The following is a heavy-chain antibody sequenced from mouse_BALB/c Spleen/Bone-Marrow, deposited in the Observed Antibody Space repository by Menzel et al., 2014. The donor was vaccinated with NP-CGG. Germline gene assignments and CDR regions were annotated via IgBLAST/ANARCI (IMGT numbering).Heavy chain of an antibody. CDR2: ISYDGSN. Sequence: DVKLVESGPGLVKPSQSLSLTCSVTGYSITSGYYWNWIRQFPGNKLEWMGYISYDGSNNYNPSLKNRISITRDTSKNQFFLKLNSVTTEDTATYYCARGVRAFAYWGQGTLVTVSA. CDR3: ARGVRAFAY. D-gene: IGHD2-14*01. V-gene: IGHV3-6*02. CDR1: GYSITSGYY. J-gene: IGHJ3*01.